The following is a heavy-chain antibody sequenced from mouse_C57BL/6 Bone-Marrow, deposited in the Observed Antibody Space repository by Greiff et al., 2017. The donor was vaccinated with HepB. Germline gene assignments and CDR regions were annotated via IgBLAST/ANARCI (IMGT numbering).Heavy chain of an antibody. V-gene: IGHV1-39*01. CDR3: AREGYYGSSPAWFAY. Sequence: VQLKQSGPELVKPGASVKISCKASGYSFTDYNMNWVKQSNGKSLEWIGVINPNYGTTSYNQKFKGKATLTVDQSSSTAYMQLNSLTSEDSAVYYCAREGYYGSSPAWFAYWGQGTLVTVSA. J-gene: IGHJ3*01. CDR1: GYSFTDYN. D-gene: IGHD1-1*01. CDR2: INPNYGTT.